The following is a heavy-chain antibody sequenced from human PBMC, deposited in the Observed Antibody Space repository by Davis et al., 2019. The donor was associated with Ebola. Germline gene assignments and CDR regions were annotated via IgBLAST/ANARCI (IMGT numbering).Heavy chain of an antibody. D-gene: IGHD2-2*01. CDR2: ISAYNGNT. J-gene: IGHJ6*03. CDR1: GYTFTSYG. Sequence: ASVKVSCKASGYTFTSYGISWVRQAPGQGLEWMGWISAYNGNTNYAQKLQGRVTMTTDTSTSTAYMELRSLRSDDTAVYYCARVNQLLQHNYYYYYYMDVWGKGTTVTVSS. CDR3: ARVNQLLQHNYYYYYYMDV. V-gene: IGHV1-18*04.